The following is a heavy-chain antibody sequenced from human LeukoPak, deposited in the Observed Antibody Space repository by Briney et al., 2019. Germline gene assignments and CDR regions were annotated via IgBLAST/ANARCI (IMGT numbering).Heavy chain of an antibody. CDR2: MYYSGST. CDR3: ARVNGGRGYSYGNFDY. V-gene: IGHV4-39*07. Sequence: SETLSLTCSVSGGSISSSSYYWGWIRQPPGKGLEWIGSMYYSGSTNYNPSLKSRVTISVDTSKNQFSLKLSSVTAADTAVYYCARVNGGRGYSYGNFDYWGQGTLVTVSS. CDR1: GGSISSSSYY. D-gene: IGHD5-18*01. J-gene: IGHJ4*02.